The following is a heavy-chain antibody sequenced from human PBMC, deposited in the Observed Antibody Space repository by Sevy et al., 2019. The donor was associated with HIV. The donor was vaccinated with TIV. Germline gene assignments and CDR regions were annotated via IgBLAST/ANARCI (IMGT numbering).Heavy chain of an antibody. V-gene: IGHV3-9*01. Sequence: GGSLRLSCTGSGYIFNEYAMFWVRQAPGKGLEWVSGINWNSGSSGYADSVKGGFTISRDGAKKSLYLQMNSLRPEDTAFYYCAKGLTTGRPKGGFDSWGQGTLVTVSS. D-gene: IGHD2-8*02. CDR1: GYIFNEYA. J-gene: IGHJ4*02. CDR2: INWNSGSS. CDR3: AKGLTTGRPKGGFDS.